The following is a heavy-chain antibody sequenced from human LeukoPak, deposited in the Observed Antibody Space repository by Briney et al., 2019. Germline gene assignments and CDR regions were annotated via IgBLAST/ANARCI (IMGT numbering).Heavy chain of an antibody. Sequence: GGSLRLSCAASGFTFSTYSMNWVRQTPGKGLEWVSSISSGSGYIYYADSVKGRFTISRDNAKNSLYLQMNSLRAEDTAVYYCARGYSNYVWAALQWGQGTLVTVSS. CDR3: ARGYSNYVWAALQ. J-gene: IGHJ4*02. V-gene: IGHV3-21*01. CDR2: ISSGSGYI. D-gene: IGHD4-11*01. CDR1: GFTFSTYS.